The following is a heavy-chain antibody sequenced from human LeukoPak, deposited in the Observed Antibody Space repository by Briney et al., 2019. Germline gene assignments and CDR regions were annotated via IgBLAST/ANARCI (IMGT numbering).Heavy chain of an antibody. V-gene: IGHV1-2*02. CDR3: ARGRITMVRGVIDYYYYMDV. CDR2: INPNSGGT. Sequence: ASVKVSCKASGYTFTGYYMHWVRQAPGQGLEWMGWINPNSGGTSYAQKFQGRVTMTRDTSISTVYMELSKLRSDDTAVYYCARGRITMVRGVIDYYYYMDVWGEGTTVTVSS. J-gene: IGHJ6*03. CDR1: GYTFTGYY. D-gene: IGHD3-10*01.